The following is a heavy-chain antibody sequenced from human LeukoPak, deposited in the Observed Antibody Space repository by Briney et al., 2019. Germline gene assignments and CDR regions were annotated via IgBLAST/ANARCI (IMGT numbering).Heavy chain of an antibody. D-gene: IGHD5-18*01. CDR3: ARVKMRGYSYGFGY. V-gene: IGHV1-18*01. CDR2: ISGYNGNT. CDR1: GYIFTNFG. Sequence: ASVKVSCKASGYIFTNFGISWVRQARGQGLEWMGWISGYNGNTNYAQKLQGRVTMTRNTSISTAYMELSSLRSEDTAVYYCARVKMRGYSYGFGYWGQGTLVTVSS. J-gene: IGHJ4*02.